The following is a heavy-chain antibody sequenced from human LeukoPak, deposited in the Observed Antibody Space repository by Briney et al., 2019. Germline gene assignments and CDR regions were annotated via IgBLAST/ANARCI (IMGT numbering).Heavy chain of an antibody. CDR1: GFTFSSYS. CDR2: ISSSSSYI. Sequence: GGSLRLSCAASGFTFSSYSMNWVRQAPGKGLGWVSSISSSSSYIYYADSVKGRFTISRDNAKNSLYLQMNSLRAEDTAAYYCARDPDALGNAFDIWGQGTMVTVSS. J-gene: IGHJ3*02. CDR3: ARDPDALGNAFDI. D-gene: IGHD7-27*01. V-gene: IGHV3-21*01.